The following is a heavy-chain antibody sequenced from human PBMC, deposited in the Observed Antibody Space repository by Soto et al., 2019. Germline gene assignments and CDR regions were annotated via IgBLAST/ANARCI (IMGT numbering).Heavy chain of an antibody. D-gene: IGHD3-3*01. CDR1: GFTFSDYY. Sequence: GSLRLSCAASGFTFSDYYMSWIRQAPGKGLEWVSYISSSGSTIYYADSVKGRFTISRDNAKNSLYLQMNSLRAEDTAVYYCARVPDDFWSGYYKLPGRPPGMDVWGKGTTVTVSS. CDR2: ISSSGSTI. J-gene: IGHJ6*04. V-gene: IGHV3-11*01. CDR3: ARVPDDFWSGYYKLPGRPPGMDV.